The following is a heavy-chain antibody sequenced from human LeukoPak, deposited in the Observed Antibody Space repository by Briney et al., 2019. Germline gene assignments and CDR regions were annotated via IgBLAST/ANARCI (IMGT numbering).Heavy chain of an antibody. J-gene: IGHJ6*03. V-gene: IGHV3-30*02. D-gene: IGHD1-26*01. CDR1: GFTFSSYA. CDR2: IRYDGSNK. CDR3: AKGPVNQPGSPYYYYYYMDV. Sequence: PGGSLRLSCAASGFTFSSYAMSWVRQAPGKGLEWVAFIRYDGSNKYYADSVKGRFTISRDNSKNTLYLQMNSLRAEDTAVYYCAKGPVNQPGSPYYYYYYMDVWGKGTTVTISS.